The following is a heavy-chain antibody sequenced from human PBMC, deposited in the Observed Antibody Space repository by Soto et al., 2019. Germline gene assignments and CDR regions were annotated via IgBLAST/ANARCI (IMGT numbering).Heavy chain of an antibody. J-gene: IGHJ4*02. CDR3: ARGRRYYDSSGYYDLDY. D-gene: IGHD3-22*01. CDR1: GGSFSGYY. CDR2: INHSGST. V-gene: IGHV4-34*01. Sequence: QVQLQQWGAGLLKPSETLSLTCAVYGGSFSGYYWSWIRQPPGKGLEWIGEINHSGSTNYNPSLKSRVTISVDTSKNQFSLKLSSVTAADTAVYYCARGRRYYDSSGYYDLDYWGQGTLVTVSS.